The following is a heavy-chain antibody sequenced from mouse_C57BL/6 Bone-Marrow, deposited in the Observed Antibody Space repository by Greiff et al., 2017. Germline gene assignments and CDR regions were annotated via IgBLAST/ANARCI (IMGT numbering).Heavy chain of an antibody. D-gene: IGHD2-2*01. CDR2: ILPSIGRT. CDR3: ERGDGYDYYFDY. Sequence: VQLQQSGSELRSPGSSVKLSCKAFDSEVFPIAYMSWVRQKPGHGFEWIGGILPSIGRTFYEEKFEDKAPLDADTLSNTAYWEPNSLTTEDSAIYYWERGDGYDYYFDYWGQGTTLTVSS. V-gene: IGHV15-2*01. J-gene: IGHJ2*01. CDR1: DSEVFPIAY.